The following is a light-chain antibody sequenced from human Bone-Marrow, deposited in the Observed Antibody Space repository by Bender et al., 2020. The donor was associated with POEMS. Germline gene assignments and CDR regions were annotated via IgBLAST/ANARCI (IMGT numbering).Light chain of an antibody. V-gene: IGLV3-10*01. CDR1: ALPTRF. CDR2: EDN. CDR3: YSVDNADTQGV. Sequence: AARITCSGDALPTRFVHWYQQKSGQAPVVVIYEDNKRPSGIPERFSGSSSGTMATLTISRAQVDDEADHYCYSVDNADTQGVFGGGTTLTVL. J-gene: IGLJ3*02.